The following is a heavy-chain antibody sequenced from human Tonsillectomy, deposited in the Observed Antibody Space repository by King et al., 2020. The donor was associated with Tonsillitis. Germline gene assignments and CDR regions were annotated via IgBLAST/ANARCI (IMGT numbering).Heavy chain of an antibody. CDR1: GGSISSYY. CDR3: AGSGYYPYYFDY. D-gene: IGHD3-22*01. Sequence: VQLQESGPGLVKPSETLSLTCTVSGGSISSYYWSWIRQPPGKGLEWIGYIYYSGSTNYNPSLKSRVTISVDTSKNQFSLKLSSVTAAEQAVYYCAGSGYYPYYFDYWGQGTLVTVSS. J-gene: IGHJ4*02. CDR2: IYYSGST. V-gene: IGHV4-59*01.